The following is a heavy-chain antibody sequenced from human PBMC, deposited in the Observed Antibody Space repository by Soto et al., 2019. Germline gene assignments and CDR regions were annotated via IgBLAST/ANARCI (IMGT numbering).Heavy chain of an antibody. CDR1: GFTFSSYG. J-gene: IGHJ1*01. CDR3: AKGGLYNRAEYFQH. Sequence: QVQLVESGGGVVQPGRSLRLSCAASGFTFSSYGMHWVRQAPGKGLEWAAVISYDGSNKYYADSVKGRFTISRDNSKNTLYLQMNSLRAEDTAVYYCAKGGLYNRAEYFQHWGQGTLVTVSS. D-gene: IGHD1-20*01. CDR2: ISYDGSNK. V-gene: IGHV3-30*18.